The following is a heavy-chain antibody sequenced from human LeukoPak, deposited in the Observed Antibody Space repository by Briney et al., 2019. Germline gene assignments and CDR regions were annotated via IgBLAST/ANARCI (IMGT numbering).Heavy chain of an antibody. CDR2: IIPIFGTA. CDR3: ARALLRYCSGTSCYWFDP. D-gene: IGHD2-2*01. V-gene: IGHV1-69*01. CDR1: GGTFSSYV. J-gene: IGHJ5*02. Sequence: SVKVSCKASGGTFSSYVISWVRQAPGKGLEWMGGIIPIFGTANYAQKFQGRVTITADESTSTAYMELSSLRSEDTAVYYCARALLRYCSGTSCYWFDPWGQGTPVTVSS.